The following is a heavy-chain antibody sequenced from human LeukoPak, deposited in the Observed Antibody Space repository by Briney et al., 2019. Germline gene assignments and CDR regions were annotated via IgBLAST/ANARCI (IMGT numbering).Heavy chain of an antibody. D-gene: IGHD4-11*01. CDR1: GGSISSGSYY. V-gene: IGHV4-61*02. CDR3: ARNYSNYSRYYYYYYMDV. Sequence: KTSETLSLPCIVSGGSISSGSYYWSWIRQPAGKGLEWIVRIYTSGSTNYNPSLKSRVTISIDTSKNHFSLRLSSVTAADTAVYYCARNYSNYSRYYYYYYMDVWGKGTTVTVSS. J-gene: IGHJ6*03. CDR2: IYTSGST.